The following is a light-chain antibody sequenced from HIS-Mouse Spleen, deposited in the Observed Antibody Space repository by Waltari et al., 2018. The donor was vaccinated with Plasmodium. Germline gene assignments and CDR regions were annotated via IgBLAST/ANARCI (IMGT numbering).Light chain of an antibody. CDR2: EDS. CDR1: ALPNKY. CDR3: YSTDSSGNHRV. V-gene: IGLV3-10*01. Sequence: SYALPQPPPVSVSPGQTASITCPGDALPNKYACWYQQKAGQAPVLVIYEDSKRPSAIPERFSGSSSETMATLTISGAQVEDEADYYCYSTDSSGNHRVFGGGTKLTVL. J-gene: IGLJ3*02.